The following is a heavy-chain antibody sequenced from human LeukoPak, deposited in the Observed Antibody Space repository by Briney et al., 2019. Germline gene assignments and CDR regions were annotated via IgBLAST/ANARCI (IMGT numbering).Heavy chain of an antibody. V-gene: IGHV3-53*01. CDR2: ISIPGSI. J-gene: IGHJ3*02. D-gene: IGHD6-13*01. CDR3: ARDKGSSWSDAFDI. CDR1: GFTVSSNY. Sequence: GGSLRLSCAASGFTVSSNYMTWVRQAPGKGLEWVSVISIPGSITYSDSVKGRFTTSRDNSKNTLYLQMNSLRADDTAVYYCARDKGSSWSDAFDIWGQGTMVTVSS.